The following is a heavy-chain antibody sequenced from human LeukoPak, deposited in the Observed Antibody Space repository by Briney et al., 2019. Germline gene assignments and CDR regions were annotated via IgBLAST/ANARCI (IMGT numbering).Heavy chain of an antibody. CDR2: ISGSGGST. V-gene: IGHV3-23*01. Sequence: GSLRLSCAASGFTFSSYTMRWVRQAPGKGLEWVSAISGSGGSTYYADSVKGRFTISRDNSKNTLYLQMNSLRAEDTAVYYCAKPMEYQLLSDYWGQGTLVTVSS. CDR3: AKPMEYQLLSDY. CDR1: GFTFSSYT. J-gene: IGHJ4*02. D-gene: IGHD2-2*01.